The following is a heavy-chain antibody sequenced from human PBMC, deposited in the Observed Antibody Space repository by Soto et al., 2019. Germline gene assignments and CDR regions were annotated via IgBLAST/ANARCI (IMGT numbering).Heavy chain of an antibody. J-gene: IGHJ6*02. CDR1: GFTFGDYA. V-gene: IGHV3-49*03. Sequence: GGSLRLSCTASGFTFGDYAMSWFRQAPGKGLEWVGFIRSKAYGGTTEYAASVKGRFTISRDDSKSIAYLQMNSLKTEDTAVYYCTREVESLAAAGPHYYYYGMDVWGQGTTVTVSS. CDR2: IRSKAYGGTT. CDR3: TREVESLAAAGPHYYYYGMDV. D-gene: IGHD6-13*01.